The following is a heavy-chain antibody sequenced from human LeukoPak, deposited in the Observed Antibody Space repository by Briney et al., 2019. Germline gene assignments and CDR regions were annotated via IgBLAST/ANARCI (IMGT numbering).Heavy chain of an antibody. CDR3: ARDRRGSYLDY. CDR2: IYYSGST. CDR1: GGSISSYY. Sequence: SETLSLTCTVSGGSISSYYWSWIRQPPGKGLEWIGYIYYSGSTNYNPSLKSRVTISVDTSRNQFSLKLSSVTAADTAVYYCARDRRGSYLDYWGQGTLVTVSS. J-gene: IGHJ4*02. V-gene: IGHV4-59*01. D-gene: IGHD1-26*01.